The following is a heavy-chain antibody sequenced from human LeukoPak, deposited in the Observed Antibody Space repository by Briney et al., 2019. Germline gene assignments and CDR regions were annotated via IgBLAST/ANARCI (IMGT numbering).Heavy chain of an antibody. Sequence: GGSLRLSCAASGFTFSSYGMHWVRQAPGKGLEWVAFIRYDGSNKYYADSVKGRFTISRDNSKNTLYLQMNSLRAEDTAVYYCAKDKDIVVVPAAPYFDYWGQGTLVTVSS. V-gene: IGHV3-30*02. D-gene: IGHD2-2*01. CDR3: AKDKDIVVVPAAPYFDY. J-gene: IGHJ4*02. CDR1: GFTFSSYG. CDR2: IRYDGSNK.